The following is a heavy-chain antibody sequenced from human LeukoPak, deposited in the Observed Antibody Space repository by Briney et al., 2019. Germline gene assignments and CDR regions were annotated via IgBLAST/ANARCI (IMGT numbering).Heavy chain of an antibody. CDR2: ISSGGSTI. V-gene: IGHV3-48*02. J-gene: IGHJ4*02. Sequence: GESLRLSCAASRFTFSSYSLNWVRQAPGKGLEWVSYISSGGSTIYYADSVKGRFTISRDNARNSLYPQMDSLRDEDTAVYYCARDGYGDYLFDYWGQGTLVTVSS. D-gene: IGHD4-17*01. CDR3: ARDGYGDYLFDY. CDR1: RFTFSSYS.